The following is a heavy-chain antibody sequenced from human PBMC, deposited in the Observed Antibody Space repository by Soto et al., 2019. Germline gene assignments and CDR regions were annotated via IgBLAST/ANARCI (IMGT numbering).Heavy chain of an antibody. Sequence: GGSLRLSCAASGFTFSSYAMSWVRQAPGKGLEWVSAISGSGGSTYYADSVKGRFTISRDNSKNTLYLQMNSLRAEDTAVYYCAKDSYSSGDYYYGMDVWGQGTTVTVPS. CDR3: AKDSYSSGDYYYGMDV. D-gene: IGHD3-22*01. CDR1: GFTFSSYA. J-gene: IGHJ6*02. CDR2: ISGSGGST. V-gene: IGHV3-23*01.